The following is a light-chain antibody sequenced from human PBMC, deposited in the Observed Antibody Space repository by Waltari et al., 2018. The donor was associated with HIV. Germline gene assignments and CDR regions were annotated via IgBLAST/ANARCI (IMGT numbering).Light chain of an antibody. Sequence: YELTQIPSVSVSPGQTASLTCSGDKLGDKFVCWYKQKTGQSPVLVIYEDSKRPSGIPDRFTASNSGNTATRLIKGIQFMDEGDYYCQAWGSDTAVFGTGTKVTVL. V-gene: IGLV3-1*01. CDR3: QAWGSDTAV. J-gene: IGLJ1*01. CDR2: EDS. CDR1: KLGDKF.